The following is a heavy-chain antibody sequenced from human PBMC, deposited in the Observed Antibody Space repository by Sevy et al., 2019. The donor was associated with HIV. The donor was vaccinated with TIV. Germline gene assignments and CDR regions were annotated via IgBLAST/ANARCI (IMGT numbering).Heavy chain of an antibody. D-gene: IGHD2-2*01. V-gene: IGHV3-23*01. J-gene: IGHJ6*03. CDR2: ISSSAVST. Sequence: GGSLRLSCAASGFTFSSHAMTWARQAPGKGLEWVSSISSSAVSTYYADSVKGRFTISRDNSKNMVYLQMNSLRAEDRAVYYCAKGGVVPAAMVGGYMDVWGKGTTVTVSS. CDR3: AKGGVVPAAMVGGYMDV. CDR1: GFTFSSHA.